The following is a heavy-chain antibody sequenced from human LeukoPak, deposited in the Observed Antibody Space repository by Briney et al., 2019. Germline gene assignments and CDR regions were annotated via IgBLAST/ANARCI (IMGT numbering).Heavy chain of an antibody. J-gene: IGHJ4*02. CDR3: ASPHDYGDYVGVFVY. D-gene: IGHD4-17*01. Sequence: GSLRLSCAASGFTFSAYAMHWVRQAPGKGLEWVAVISYEGSSKYYADSVKGRFTISRDNSKNTLYLQMNSLRAEDTAEYYCASPHDYGDYVGVFVYWGQGTLVTVSS. V-gene: IGHV3-30-3*01. CDR2: ISYEGSSK. CDR1: GFTFSAYA.